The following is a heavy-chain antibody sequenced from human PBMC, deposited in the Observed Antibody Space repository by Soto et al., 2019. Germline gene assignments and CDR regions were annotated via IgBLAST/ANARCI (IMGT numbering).Heavy chain of an antibody. V-gene: IGHV1-8*02. D-gene: IGHD6-13*01. CDR2: MNPINGAA. CDR1: GYDFTAYD. J-gene: IGHJ6*02. CDR3: GRGPSPRAPAGGTPYYYAMDV. Sequence: ASVRVSCKASGYDFTAYDINWVRQASGQGLEWMGWMNPINGAAGSARRFQGRVSMTRNTATGTAYLELTSLRSDDTAVYYCGRGPSPRAPAGGTPYYYAMDVWGQGTTVTVSS.